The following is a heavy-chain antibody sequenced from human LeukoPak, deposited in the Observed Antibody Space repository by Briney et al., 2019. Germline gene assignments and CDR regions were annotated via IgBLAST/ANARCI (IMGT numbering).Heavy chain of an antibody. J-gene: IGHJ4*02. CDR2: ISTDSTYT. CDR1: GFTFSSYP. D-gene: IGHD2-15*01. V-gene: IGHV3-23*01. CDR3: AKGEGYCGGGTCYRYFDS. Sequence: GGSLRLSCAASGFTFSSYPMSWVRQAPGKGLEWVSIISTDSTYTFYAHSVKGRFTISRDNSKDTLYLQMSSLRVEDTAVYFCAKGEGYCGGGTCYRYFDSWGQRTLVTVSS.